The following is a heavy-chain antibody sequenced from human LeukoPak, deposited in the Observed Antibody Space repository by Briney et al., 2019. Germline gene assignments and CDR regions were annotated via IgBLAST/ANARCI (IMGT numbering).Heavy chain of an antibody. Sequence: PSETLSLTCTVSGGSISSYYWSWIRQPAGKGLEWIGRIYTSGSTNYNPSLKSRVTMSVDTSKNQFSLKLSSVTAADTAVYYCATAAAGTSTDLYYYYYYMDVWGKGTTVTVSS. V-gene: IGHV4-4*07. CDR1: GGSISSYY. D-gene: IGHD6-13*01. J-gene: IGHJ6*03. CDR3: ATAAAGTSTDLYYYYYYMDV. CDR2: IYTSGST.